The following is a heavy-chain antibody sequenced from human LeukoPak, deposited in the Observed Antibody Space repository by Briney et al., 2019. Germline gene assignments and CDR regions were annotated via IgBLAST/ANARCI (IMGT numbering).Heavy chain of an antibody. V-gene: IGHV4-34*01. CDR2: INHSGST. Sequence: SETLSLTCAVYGGSFSGYYWSWIRQPPGKGLEWIGEINHSGSTNYNPSLKSRVTISVDTSKNQFSLKLSSVTAADTAVYYCARRVVTVNTFDYWGQGTLATVSS. J-gene: IGHJ4*02. D-gene: IGHD4-17*01. CDR3: ARRVVTVNTFDY. CDR1: GGSFSGYY.